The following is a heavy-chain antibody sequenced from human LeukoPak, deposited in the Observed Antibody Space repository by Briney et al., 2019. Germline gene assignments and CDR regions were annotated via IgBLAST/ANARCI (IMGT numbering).Heavy chain of an antibody. V-gene: IGHV2-70*11. Sequence: SGPTLVNPTQTLTXTCTFSGFSLSTSGMCVNWIRQPPGKALEWLARIDWDDDKYYITSLKTRLTISKDTSKNQVVLTMTNMDPVDTATYYCARTSLLTGTDAFDIWGQGTMVTVSS. CDR3: ARTSLLTGTDAFDI. J-gene: IGHJ3*02. CDR1: GFSLSTSGMC. CDR2: IDWDDDK. D-gene: IGHD1-20*01.